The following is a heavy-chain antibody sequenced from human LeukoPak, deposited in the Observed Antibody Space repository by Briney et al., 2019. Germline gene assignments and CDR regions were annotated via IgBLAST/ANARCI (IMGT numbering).Heavy chain of an antibody. CDR2: LSGGSDYI. CDR1: GFAFSTYS. D-gene: IGHD2-15*01. V-gene: IGHV3-21*01. CDR3: ARGGKYCSGATCYGTFHI. Sequence: GGSLRLSCAASGFAFSTYSMGWVRQAPGKGLEWVSSLSGGSDYIYYADSLKGRFTVSRDNAKNSLYLQMNSLRAEDTALYFCARGGKYCSGATCYGTFHIWGQGTMVTVSS. J-gene: IGHJ3*02.